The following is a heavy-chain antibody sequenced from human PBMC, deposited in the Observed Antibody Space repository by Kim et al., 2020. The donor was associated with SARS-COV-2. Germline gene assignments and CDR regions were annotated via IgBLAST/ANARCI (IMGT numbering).Heavy chain of an antibody. J-gene: IGHJ4*02. CDR2: INAGNGNT. V-gene: IGHV1-3*01. CDR3: ARVLSPLVGAQGY. Sequence: ASVKVSCKASGYTFTSYAMHWVRQAPGQRLEWMGWINAGNGNTKYSQKFQGRVTITRDTSASTAYMELSSLRSEDTAVYYCARVLSPLVGAQGYWGQGTLVTVSS. CDR1: GYTFTSYA. D-gene: IGHD1-26*01.